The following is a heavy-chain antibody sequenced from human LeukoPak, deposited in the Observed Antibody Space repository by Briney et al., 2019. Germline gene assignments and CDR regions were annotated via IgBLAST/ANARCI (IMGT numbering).Heavy chain of an antibody. J-gene: IGHJ4*02. V-gene: IGHV4-34*01. Sequence: SETLSLTCAVYGGSFSGYYWSWIRQPPGKGLEWMGEINHSGSTNYNPSLKSRVTISVDTSKNQFSLKLSSVTAADTAVYYCARGGGNCSGGSCPGPFDYWGQGTLVTVSS. D-gene: IGHD2-15*01. CDR3: ARGGGNCSGGSCPGPFDY. CDR1: GGSFSGYY. CDR2: INHSGST.